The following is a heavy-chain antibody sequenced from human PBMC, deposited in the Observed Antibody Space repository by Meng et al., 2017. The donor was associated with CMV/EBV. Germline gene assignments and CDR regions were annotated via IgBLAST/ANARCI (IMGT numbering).Heavy chain of an antibody. CDR2: INPRGST. V-gene: IGHV4-34*01. D-gene: IGHD3-22*01. CDR3: ARGSTSVTMIVVVFTAASLAYDS. CDR1: GGSFSGYD. Sequence: GSLRLSCAVYGGSFSGYDWNWIRQSPGKGLEWIGEINPRGSTNYNPSLKSRLTISLDTSKNQFTLKLKSVTAADTAVYYCARGSTSVTMIVVVFTAASLAYDSWGQGTLVTVSS. J-gene: IGHJ4*02.